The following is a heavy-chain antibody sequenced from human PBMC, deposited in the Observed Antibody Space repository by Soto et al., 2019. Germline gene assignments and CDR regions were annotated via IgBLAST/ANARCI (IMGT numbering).Heavy chain of an antibody. V-gene: IGHV5-51*01. CDR1: GYSFSSQW. D-gene: IGHD3-10*01. CDR3: ARLVRGAMTQFDY. Sequence: GESLKISCKASGYSFSSQWIGWVRQMPGKGLEWMGIVYPGDFDTRYSPSFQGQVTISADKSISTAYFQWSSLKASDTAMYFFARLVRGAMTQFDYWGPGTLVTVSS. J-gene: IGHJ4*02. CDR2: VYPGDFDT.